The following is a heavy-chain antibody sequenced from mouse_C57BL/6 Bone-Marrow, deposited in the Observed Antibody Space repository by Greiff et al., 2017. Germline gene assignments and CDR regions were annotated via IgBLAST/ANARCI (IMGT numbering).Heavy chain of an antibody. CDR1: GYNFTSYG. J-gene: IGHJ2*01. CDR3: ARECYLGFDY. D-gene: IGHD2-12*01. V-gene: IGHV1-81*01. Sequence: QVQLQQSGAELARPGASVKLSCKASGYNFTSYGIRWVKQGTGQGLEWIGEIYPRSGNTYYNEKVKGKATLSADKSSSTAYMELRSLKAEDSAVYDCARECYLGFDYWGQGTTLTVSS. CDR2: IYPRSGNT.